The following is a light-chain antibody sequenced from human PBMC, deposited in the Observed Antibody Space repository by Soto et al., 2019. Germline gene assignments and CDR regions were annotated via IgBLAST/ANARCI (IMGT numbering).Light chain of an antibody. CDR2: EVS. CDR1: SSDVGNYNL. Sequence: QSALTQPASVAGSPGQSITISCTGTSSDVGNYNLVSWFQQHPGKAPKLMIFEVSQRPSGVSNRFSGSKSGNTASLTISGLQAEDEADYYCCSYGGGTIMIFGGETKLTVL. CDR3: CSYGGGTIMI. V-gene: IGLV2-23*02. J-gene: IGLJ2*01.